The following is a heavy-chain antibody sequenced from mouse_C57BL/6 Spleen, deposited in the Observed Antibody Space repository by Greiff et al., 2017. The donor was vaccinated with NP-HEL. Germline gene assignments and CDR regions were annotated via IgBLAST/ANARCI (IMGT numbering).Heavy chain of an antibody. CDR1: GYTFTSYW. V-gene: IGHV1-55*01. CDR3: ALYYYGSESFY. D-gene: IGHD1-1*01. Sequence: QVQLQQSGAELVKPGASVKMSCKASGYTFTSYWITWVKQRPGQGLEWIGDIYPGSGSTNYNEKFKSKATLTADTSSSTAYMQLSSLTSEDSAVYYCALYYYGSESFYWGQGTTLTVSS. J-gene: IGHJ2*01. CDR2: IYPGSGST.